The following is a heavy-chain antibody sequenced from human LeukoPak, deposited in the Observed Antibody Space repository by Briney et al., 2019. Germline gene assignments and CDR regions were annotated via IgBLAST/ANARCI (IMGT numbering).Heavy chain of an antibody. V-gene: IGHV1-2*02. D-gene: IGHD1-1*01. CDR2: IDPNSGGT. J-gene: IGHJ6*03. Sequence: GASVKVSCKASGYTFTGYYMHWVRQAPGQGLEWMGGIDPNSGGTNYAQKSQVRVTMTRDTSISTAYMDLSRLRSDDTAVYYCARAKQLDWAPYYYYYMAVWGKGPTVTVSS. CDR1: GYTFTGYY. CDR3: ARAKQLDWAPYYYYYMAV.